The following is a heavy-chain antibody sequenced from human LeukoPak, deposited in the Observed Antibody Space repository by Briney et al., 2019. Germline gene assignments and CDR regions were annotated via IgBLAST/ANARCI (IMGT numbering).Heavy chain of an antibody. J-gene: IGHJ6*04. CDR3: ARDVRRGMDV. CDR1: GFTFTTYW. Sequence: GGSLRLSCAASGFTFTTYWMNWVRQAPGKGLEWVANIKQDGSEKYYVDSVKGRFTISRDNAKNSLYLQMNSLRAEDTAVYYCARDVRRGMDVWGKGTTVTASS. V-gene: IGHV3-7*03. CDR2: IKQDGSEK. D-gene: IGHD3-10*02.